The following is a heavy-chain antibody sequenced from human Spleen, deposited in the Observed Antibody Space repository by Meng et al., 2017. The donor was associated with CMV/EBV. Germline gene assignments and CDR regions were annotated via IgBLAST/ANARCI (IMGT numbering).Heavy chain of an antibody. Sequence: RPRAPAPGWVKPPKTPFHSCSVSGDSMSDYYWSWSRQPAGKGLEWIGRIYTDGSINYNPSLRSRVIMAVDASNNQFSLKLTSVTAADTAVYYCATGSGDFDHWGQGTLVTVSS. CDR2: IYTDGSI. CDR1: GDSMSDYY. CDR3: ATGSGDFDH. D-gene: IGHD1-26*01. J-gene: IGHJ4*02. V-gene: IGHV4-4*07.